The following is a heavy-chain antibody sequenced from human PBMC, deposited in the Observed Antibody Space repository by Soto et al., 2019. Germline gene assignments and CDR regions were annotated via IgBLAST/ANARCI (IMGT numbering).Heavy chain of an antibody. V-gene: IGHV1-69*08. D-gene: IGHD4-17*01. Sequence: QVQLVQSGAEVKKPGSSVKVSCKASGGTFSSYTISWVRQAPGQGLEWMGRIIPILGIANYAQKFQGRVTITADKSTSTAYMELSSLRSEDTAVYYCARDYGDYGGPFDYWGQGTLVTVSS. CDR2: IIPILGIA. CDR1: GGTFSSYT. CDR3: ARDYGDYGGPFDY. J-gene: IGHJ4*02.